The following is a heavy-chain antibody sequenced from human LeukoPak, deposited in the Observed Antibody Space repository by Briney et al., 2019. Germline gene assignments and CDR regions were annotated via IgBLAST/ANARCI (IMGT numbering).Heavy chain of an antibody. CDR2: INTDGSRT. V-gene: IGHV3-74*01. D-gene: IGHD3-16*01. CDR1: GFTFSNYW. Sequence: GGPLRLSCAASGFTFSNYWMDWVRQAPGKGLVWVSRINTDGSRTTYADSVKGRFTISRDNAKNTLYLQMNSLRADDTAVYFCARGLGGSNPFDCWGQGALVTVSS. J-gene: IGHJ4*02. CDR3: ARGLGGSNPFDC.